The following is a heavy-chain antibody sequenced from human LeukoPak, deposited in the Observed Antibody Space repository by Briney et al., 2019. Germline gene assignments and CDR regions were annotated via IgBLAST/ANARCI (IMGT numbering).Heavy chain of an antibody. CDR1: GGSISSYY. CDR2: IYYSGST. V-gene: IGHV4-59*08. Sequence: SETLSLTCTVSGGSISSYYWSWIRQPPGEGLEWIGYIYYSGSTNYNPSLKSRVTISIDTSKNEFSLKLSSVTAADTAVYYCASRRVGAFDYWGQGTLVTVSS. D-gene: IGHD1-26*01. J-gene: IGHJ4*02. CDR3: ASRRVGAFDY.